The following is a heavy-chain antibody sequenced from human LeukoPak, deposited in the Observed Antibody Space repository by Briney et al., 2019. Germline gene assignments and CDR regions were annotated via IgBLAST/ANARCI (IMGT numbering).Heavy chain of an antibody. J-gene: IGHJ4*02. D-gene: IGHD6-13*01. CDR1: GFTLRSYT. CDR2: ISSSSSYI. V-gene: IGHV3-21*01. Sequence: GGSLRLSCAASGFTLRSYTMNWVRQAPGKGLEWVSSISSSSSYIYYADSVKGRFTISRDNAKNSLYLQMNSLRAEDTAVYYCARGKGRIAAAGSVIDYWGQGTLVTVSS. CDR3: ARGKGRIAAAGSVIDY.